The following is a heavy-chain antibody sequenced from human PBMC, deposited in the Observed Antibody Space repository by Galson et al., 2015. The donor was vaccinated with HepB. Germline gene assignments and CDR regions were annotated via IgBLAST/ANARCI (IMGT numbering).Heavy chain of an antibody. V-gene: IGHV3-48*01. CDR1: TFIFSTYS. Sequence: SLRLSCAASTFIFSTYSMNWVRQAPGKGLEWVSYISSSSTTTYYADSVKGRFTISRDNSKNTLYLQMNSLRAEDTAVYYCAKTLRYSSSWYGGGIDYWGQGTLVTVSS. D-gene: IGHD6-13*01. CDR3: AKTLRYSSSWYGGGIDY. CDR2: ISSSSTTT. J-gene: IGHJ4*02.